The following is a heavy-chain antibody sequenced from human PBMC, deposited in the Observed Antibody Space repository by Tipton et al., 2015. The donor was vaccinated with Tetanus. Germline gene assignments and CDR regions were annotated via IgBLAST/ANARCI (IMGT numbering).Heavy chain of an antibody. J-gene: IGHJ2*01. D-gene: IGHD6-19*01. Sequence: SLRLSCAASGFPFSSYAMNWVRQAPGKGLEWVSYISSSSSTIYYADSVKGRFTISRDNAKNSLYLQMNSLRDEDTAVYYCARGGQWRAHYGFELWGRGTLVTVSS. CDR3: ARGGQWRAHYGFEL. V-gene: IGHV3-48*02. CDR1: GFPFSSYA. CDR2: ISSSSSTI.